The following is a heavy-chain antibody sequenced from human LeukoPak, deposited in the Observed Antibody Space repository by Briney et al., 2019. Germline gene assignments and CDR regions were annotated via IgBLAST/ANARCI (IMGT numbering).Heavy chain of an antibody. CDR1: GYTFTGCY. CDR2: INPNSGGT. Sequence: ASVKVSCKASGYTFTGCYMHWVRQAPGQGLEWMGWINPNSGGTNYAQKFQGRVTMTRDTSISTAYMELSRLRSDDTAVYYCARATGGSSWYRMVMDYWGQGTLVTVSS. V-gene: IGHV1-2*02. CDR3: ARATGGSSWYRMVMDY. D-gene: IGHD6-13*01. J-gene: IGHJ4*02.